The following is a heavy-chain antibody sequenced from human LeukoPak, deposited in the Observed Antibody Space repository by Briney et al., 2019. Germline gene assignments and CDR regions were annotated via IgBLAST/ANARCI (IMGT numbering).Heavy chain of an antibody. CDR3: ARGDAFDI. V-gene: IGHV3-53*01. Sequence: TGGSLRLSCAASGFTFSNAWMSWVRQAPGKGLEWVSVIYSGGSTYYADSVKGRFTISRDNSKNTLYLQMNSLRAEDTAVYYCARGDAFDIWGQGTMVTVSS. CDR1: GFTFSNAW. CDR2: IYSGGST. J-gene: IGHJ3*02.